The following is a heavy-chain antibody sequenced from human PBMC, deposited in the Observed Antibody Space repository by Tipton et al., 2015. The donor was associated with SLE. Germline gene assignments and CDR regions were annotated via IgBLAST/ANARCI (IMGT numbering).Heavy chain of an antibody. Sequence: TLSLTCAVSGASFSDYFWTWIRQAPGKGLEWIGETSHSGRSIYNPSLKSRVTASIDTPKMHFSLRMSSVTAADTAVYYCARDTLGGLDYWGQGTLVTVSS. V-gene: IGHV4-34*01. J-gene: IGHJ4*02. CDR2: TSHSGRS. CDR1: GASFSDYF. CDR3: ARDTLGGLDY. D-gene: IGHD7-27*01.